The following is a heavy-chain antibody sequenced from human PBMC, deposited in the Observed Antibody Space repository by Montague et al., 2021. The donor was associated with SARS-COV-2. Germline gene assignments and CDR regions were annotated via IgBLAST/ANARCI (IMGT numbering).Heavy chain of an antibody. CDR3: ARRGSSVWGVTVSAELDY. CDR2: INQSGRT. CDR1: GGSFSGYY. V-gene: IGHV4-34*01. Sequence: SETLSLTCALYGGSFSGYYWSWIRQPPEKGLEWIGEINQSGRTNNNPSLKSRVIISVDTSKNQFSLKLSSVTAVDTAVYYCARRGSSVWGVTVSAELDYWGQGILVIVSS. D-gene: IGHD3-10*01. J-gene: IGHJ4*02.